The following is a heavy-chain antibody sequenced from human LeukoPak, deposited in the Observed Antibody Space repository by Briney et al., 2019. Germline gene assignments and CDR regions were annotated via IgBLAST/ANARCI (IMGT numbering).Heavy chain of an antibody. Sequence: GGSLRLSCAASGFTFSSYSMNWVRQAPGKGLEWVSPISSSSSYTYYADSVKGRFTISRDNAKNSLYLQMNSLRAEDTAVYYCARDLGHCSSTSCYYYYMDVWGKGTTVTVSS. CDR3: ARDLGHCSSTSCYYYYMDV. V-gene: IGHV3-21*01. J-gene: IGHJ6*03. CDR2: ISSSSSYT. D-gene: IGHD2-2*01. CDR1: GFTFSSYS.